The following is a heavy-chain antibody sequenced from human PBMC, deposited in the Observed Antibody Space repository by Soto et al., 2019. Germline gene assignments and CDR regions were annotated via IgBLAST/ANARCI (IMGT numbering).Heavy chain of an antibody. V-gene: IGHV4-34*01. D-gene: IGHD3-16*02. Sequence: ETLSLTCAVYGGSFSTYYWTWIRQPPGKGLEWIGEINHSGSTNYNSSLKSRATISADTSKNQFSLKLSSVTAADTAVYYCARIKSHDYVWGSYRPFEYWGQGILVTVSS. J-gene: IGHJ4*02. CDR3: ARIKSHDYVWGSYRPFEY. CDR1: GGSFSTYY. CDR2: INHSGST.